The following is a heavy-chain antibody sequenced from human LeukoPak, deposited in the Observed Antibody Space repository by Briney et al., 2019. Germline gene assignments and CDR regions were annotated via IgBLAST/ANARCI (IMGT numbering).Heavy chain of an antibody. CDR2: FDPEGGET. Sequence: ASVKVSCKVSGYTLTELSMHWVRQAPGKGLEWMGGFDPEGGETIYAQKFQGRVTMTEDTSTDTAYMELSSLRSEDTAVYYCATGGTYRIVGATGWFDPWGQGTLVTVSS. CDR3: ATGGTYRIVGATGWFDP. J-gene: IGHJ5*02. D-gene: IGHD1-26*01. V-gene: IGHV1-24*01. CDR1: GYTLTELS.